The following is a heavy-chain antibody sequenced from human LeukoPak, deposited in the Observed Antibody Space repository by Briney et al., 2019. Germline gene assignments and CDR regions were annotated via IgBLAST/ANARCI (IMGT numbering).Heavy chain of an antibody. Sequence: GGSLRLSCAAFGFTFSSYWMHWVRQAPGKGLVWVSRINSDGSSTSYADSVKGRFTISRDNAKNTLYLQMNSLRAEDTSVYYCARGPWEVPLDYWGQGTLVTVSS. V-gene: IGHV3-74*01. J-gene: IGHJ4*02. CDR1: GFTFSSYW. CDR3: ARGPWEVPLDY. CDR2: INSDGSST. D-gene: IGHD1-26*01.